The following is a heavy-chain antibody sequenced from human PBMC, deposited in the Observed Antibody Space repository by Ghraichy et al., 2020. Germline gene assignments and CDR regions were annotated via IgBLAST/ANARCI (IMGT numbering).Heavy chain of an antibody. D-gene: IGHD2-21*02. Sequence: GESLNISCKGSGYSFTSYWIGWVRQMPGKGLEWMGIIYPGDSDTRYSPSFQGQVTISADKSISTAYLQWSSLKASDTAMYYCARKLLFMGSGRGSWFDPWGQGTLVTVSS. J-gene: IGHJ5*02. V-gene: IGHV5-51*01. CDR2: IYPGDSDT. CDR3: ARKLLFMGSGRGSWFDP. CDR1: GYSFTSYW.